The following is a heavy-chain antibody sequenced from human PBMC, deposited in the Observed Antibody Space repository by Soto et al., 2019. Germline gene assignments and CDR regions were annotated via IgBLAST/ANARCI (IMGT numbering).Heavy chain of an antibody. CDR1: GFTVSSNY. V-gene: IGHV3-66*01. J-gene: IGHJ3*02. CDR3: ARATVVAPDAFDI. Sequence: GGSLRLSCAASGFTVSSNYMSWVRQAPGKGLEWVSVIYSGGSTYYADSVKGRFTISRDNSKNTLYLQMNSLRAEDTAVYYCARATVVAPDAFDIWGQGTMVTVSS. D-gene: IGHD2-21*01. CDR2: IYSGGST.